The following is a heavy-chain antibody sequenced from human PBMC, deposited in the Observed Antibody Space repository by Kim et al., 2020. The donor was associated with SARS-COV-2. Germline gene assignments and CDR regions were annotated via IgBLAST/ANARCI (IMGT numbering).Heavy chain of an antibody. Sequence: SETLSLTCAVSGGSISSGGYSWSWIRQPPGKGLEWIGYIYHSGSTYYNPSLKSRVTISVDRSKNQFSLKLSSVTAADTAVYYCARAPPLRITIFGVVILGAFDIWGQGTMVTVSS. CDR1: GGSISSGGYS. CDR2: IYHSGST. CDR3: ARAPPLRITIFGVVILGAFDI. J-gene: IGHJ3*02. V-gene: IGHV4-30-2*01. D-gene: IGHD3-3*01.